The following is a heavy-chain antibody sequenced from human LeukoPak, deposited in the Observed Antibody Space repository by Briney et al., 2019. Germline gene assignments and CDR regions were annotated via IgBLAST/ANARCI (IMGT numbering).Heavy chain of an antibody. J-gene: IGHJ5*02. V-gene: IGHV1-18*01. Sequence: ASVKVSCKASGGTFSSYAISWVRQAPGQGLEWMGWISAYNGNTNYAQKLQGRVTMTTDTSTSTAYMELRSLRSDDTAVYYCARDSSIVVVPNWFDPWGQGTLVTVSS. CDR1: GGTFSSYA. D-gene: IGHD3-22*01. CDR3: ARDSSIVVVPNWFDP. CDR2: ISAYNGNT.